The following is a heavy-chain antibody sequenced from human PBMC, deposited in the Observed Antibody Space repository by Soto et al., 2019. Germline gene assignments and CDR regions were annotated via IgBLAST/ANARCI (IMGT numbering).Heavy chain of an antibody. J-gene: IGHJ4*02. CDR1: GYTFTSYG. Sequence: QVQLVQSGAEVKKRGASVKVSCKASGYTFTSYGISWVRQAPGHALEWMGWISAYNGNTNYAQKLKGRVTTTTDTSTSTAYMELRSLEYDDAAVYYCERDEGISRYGGIDYWGQGTLVTVSS. CDR3: ERDEGISRYGGIDY. D-gene: IGHD4-17*01. CDR2: ISAYNGNT. V-gene: IGHV1-18*01.